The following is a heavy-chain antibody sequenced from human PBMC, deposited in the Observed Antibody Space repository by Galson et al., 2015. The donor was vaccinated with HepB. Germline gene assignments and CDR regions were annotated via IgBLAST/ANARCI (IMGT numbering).Heavy chain of an antibody. Sequence: SLRLSCAASGFTFSSYAMHWVRQAPGKGLEWVAVISYDGSNKYHADSVKGRFTISRDNSENTLYLQMNSLRAEDTAVYYCAGDSAWGVFGVVRGAFDIWGQGTMVTVSS. V-gene: IGHV3-30-3*01. J-gene: IGHJ3*02. CDR2: ISYDGSNK. D-gene: IGHD3-3*01. CDR3: AGDSAWGVFGVVRGAFDI. CDR1: GFTFSSYA.